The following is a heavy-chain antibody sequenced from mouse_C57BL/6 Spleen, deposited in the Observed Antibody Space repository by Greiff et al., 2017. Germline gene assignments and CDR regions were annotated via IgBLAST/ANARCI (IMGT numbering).Heavy chain of an antibody. CDR2: ISDGGSYT. CDR1: GFTFSSYA. J-gene: IGHJ4*01. CDR3: AREMVNPYYAMDY. V-gene: IGHV5-4*01. Sequence: EVMLVESGGGLVKPGGSLKLSCAASGFTFSSYAMSWVRQTPEKRLEWVATISDGGSYTYYPDNVKGRFTISRDNAKNNLYLQMSQLKSEDTAMYYCAREMVNPYYAMDYWGQGTSVTVSS. D-gene: IGHD2-3*01.